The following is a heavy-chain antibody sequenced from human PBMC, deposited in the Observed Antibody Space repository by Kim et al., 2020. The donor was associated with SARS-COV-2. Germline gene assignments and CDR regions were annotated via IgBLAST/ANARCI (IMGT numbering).Heavy chain of an antibody. J-gene: IGHJ4*02. CDR1: EFTLSSYS. CDR2: VNTDGISV. CDR3: ARYSYSSGWSL. V-gene: IGHV3-74*01. Sequence: GGSLRLSCAASEFTLSSYSMHWVRQAPGKGLMWVSGVNTDGISVAYADSVKGRCTISRDNAKNTLYLQMSSLRGEDTAVYYCARYSYSSGWSLWGQGTLVTVAS. D-gene: IGHD6-19*01.